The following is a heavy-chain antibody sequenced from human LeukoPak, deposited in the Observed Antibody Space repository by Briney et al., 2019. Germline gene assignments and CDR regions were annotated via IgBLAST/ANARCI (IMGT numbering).Heavy chain of an antibody. V-gene: IGHV4-34*01. Sequence: SETLSLTCAVYGGSFSGYYWSWIRQPPPKGLEWIGEINHSGSTNYNPSLKSRGPISLDTSKNQYSLKPSSVTAADTAVYYCARGFYGGNSHILRPSFDYWGQGTLVTVSS. J-gene: IGHJ4*02. CDR1: GGSFSGYY. CDR3: ARGFYGGNSHILRPSFDY. CDR2: INHSGST. D-gene: IGHD4-23*01.